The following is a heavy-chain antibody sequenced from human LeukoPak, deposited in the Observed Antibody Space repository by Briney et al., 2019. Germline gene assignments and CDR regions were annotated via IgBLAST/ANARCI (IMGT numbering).Heavy chain of an antibody. CDR1: GFTFSSSP. J-gene: IGHJ4*02. D-gene: IGHD3-3*01. CDR2: IHAGGSDP. CDR3: AKGGHHFNPFFY. Sequence: GGSLRLSCAASGFTFSSSPMGWVRQAPGKGLEWVSSIHAGGSDPFYGDSVQGRFTISRDNSKNTLSLQLNSLRVEDTAVYFCAKGGHHFNPFFYCGQGTLGTVSS. V-gene: IGHV3-23*01.